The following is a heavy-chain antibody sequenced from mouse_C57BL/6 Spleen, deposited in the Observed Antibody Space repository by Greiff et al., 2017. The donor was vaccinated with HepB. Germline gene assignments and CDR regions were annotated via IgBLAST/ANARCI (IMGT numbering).Heavy chain of an antibody. Sequence: QVQLQQPGAELVKPGASVKLSCKASGYTFTSYWMQWVKQRPGQGLGWIGEIDPSDSYTNYNQKFKGKATLTVDTSSSTAYMQLSSLTSEDSADYYCARAGSNYGYYFDYWGQGTTVTVSS. V-gene: IGHV1-50*01. CDR2: IDPSDSYT. D-gene: IGHD2-5*01. CDR3: ARAGSNYGYYFDY. CDR1: GYTFTSYW. J-gene: IGHJ2*01.